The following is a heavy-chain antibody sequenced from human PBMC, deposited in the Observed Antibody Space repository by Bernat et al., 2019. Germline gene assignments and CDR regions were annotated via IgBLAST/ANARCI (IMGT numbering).Heavy chain of an antibody. CDR1: GYSFTSYW. V-gene: IGHV5-10-1*03. Sequence: EVQLVQSGAEVKKPGESLRISCKGSGYSFTSYWISWVRQMPGKGLEWMGRIDPSDSYTNYSPSFQGHVTISADKSISTAYLQWSSLQASDTAMYYCARAYDFWSGYYRVHWFDPWGQGTLVTVSS. CDR3: ARAYDFWSGYYRVHWFDP. D-gene: IGHD3-3*01. J-gene: IGHJ5*02. CDR2: IDPSDSYT.